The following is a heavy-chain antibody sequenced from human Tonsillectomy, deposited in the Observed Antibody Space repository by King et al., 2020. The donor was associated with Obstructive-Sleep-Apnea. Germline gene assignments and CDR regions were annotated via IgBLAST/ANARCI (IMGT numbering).Heavy chain of an antibody. CDR1: GFNFHDYA. D-gene: IGHD4-17*01. CDR3: AKDIGYTDYAFDF. J-gene: IGHJ4*02. V-gene: IGHV3-9*01. Sequence: EVQLVESGGGLVQPGRSLRLSCAASGFNFHDYAMHWVRQAPGKGLEWVSGISWNIAIIGYADSVKGRFTISRDNAKNSLYLQMNSLRAEDTALYYCAKDIGYTDYAFDFWGQGTLVTVSS. CDR2: ISWNIAII.